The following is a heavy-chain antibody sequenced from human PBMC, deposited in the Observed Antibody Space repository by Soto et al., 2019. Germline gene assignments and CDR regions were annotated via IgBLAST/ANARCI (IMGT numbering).Heavy chain of an antibody. CDR1: GFIFRNYG. J-gene: IGHJ4*02. CDR3: AKGGVAAARGYFDH. CDR2: ISGSGSVT. Sequence: GGSLRLSCGASGFIFRNYGLSWVRQAPGKGLEWVSDISGSGSVTNYADSVKGRFTISRDNSSNTLSLQMDSLRAEDTAVYYCAKGGVAAARGYFDHWGQGTRVTVSS. D-gene: IGHD6-13*01. V-gene: IGHV3-23*01.